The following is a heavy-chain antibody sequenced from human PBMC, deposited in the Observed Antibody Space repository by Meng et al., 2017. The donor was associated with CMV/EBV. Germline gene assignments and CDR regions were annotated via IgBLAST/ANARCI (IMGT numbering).Heavy chain of an antibody. Sequence: TFGGYAISGVRQAPGQGLGWMGGIIPILGVANYAQKYQGRVTITADKSTSTAYMELSSLGSEDTAMYYCAREGYYDSSGYSPDAFDIWGQGTMVTVSS. J-gene: IGHJ3*02. CDR3: AREGYYDSSGYSPDAFDI. V-gene: IGHV1-69*10. CDR1: TFGGYA. CDR2: IIPILGVA. D-gene: IGHD3-22*01.